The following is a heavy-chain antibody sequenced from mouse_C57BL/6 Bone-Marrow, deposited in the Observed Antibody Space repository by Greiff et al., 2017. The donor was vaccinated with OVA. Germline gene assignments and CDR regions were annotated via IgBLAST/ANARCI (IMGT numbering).Heavy chain of an antibody. CDR3: ARGLWLRRAWFAY. V-gene: IGHV1-81*01. CDR1: GYTFTSYG. Sequence: QVQLQQSGAELARPGASVKLSCKASGYTFTSYGISWVKQRTGQGLEWIGEIYPRSGNPYYNEKFKGKATLTADKSSSTAYMELRSLTSEDSAVYFGARGLWLRRAWFAYWGQGTLVTVSA. D-gene: IGHD2-2*01. J-gene: IGHJ3*01. CDR2: IYPRSGNP.